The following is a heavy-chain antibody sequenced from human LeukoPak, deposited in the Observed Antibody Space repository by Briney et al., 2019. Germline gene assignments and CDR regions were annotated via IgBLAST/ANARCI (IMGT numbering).Heavy chain of an antibody. CDR1: GFTFDDYA. Sequence: GGSLRLSCAASGFTFDDYAMHWVRQAPGKGLEWVSGISWNGGSIGYADSVKGRFTISRDNAKNSLYLQMNSLRAEDTALYYCAKDDYGSGSYFASYWGQGTLVTVSS. D-gene: IGHD3-10*01. J-gene: IGHJ4*02. CDR3: AKDDYGSGSYFASY. V-gene: IGHV3-9*01. CDR2: ISWNGGSI.